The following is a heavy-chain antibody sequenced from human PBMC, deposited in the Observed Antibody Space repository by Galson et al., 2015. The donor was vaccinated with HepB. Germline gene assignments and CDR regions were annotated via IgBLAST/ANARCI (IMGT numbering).Heavy chain of an antibody. V-gene: IGHV6-1*01. D-gene: IGHD1-26*01. Sequence: CVISGDSVSSNSAAWNWIRQSPSRGLEWLGRTYYRSKWYNDYAVSVKSRITINPDTSKNQFSLQLNSVTPEDTAVYYCPRARVGAHGSYLDYWGQGTLVTVSS. J-gene: IGHJ4*02. CDR3: PRARVGAHGSYLDY. CDR2: TYYRSKWYN. CDR1: GDSVSSNSAA.